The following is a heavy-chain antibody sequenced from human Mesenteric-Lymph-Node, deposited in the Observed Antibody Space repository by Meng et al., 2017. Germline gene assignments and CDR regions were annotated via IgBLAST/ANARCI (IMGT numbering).Heavy chain of an antibody. Sequence: QAHLVESGGEVKKPWASLKVSCKASGYTFTNYGSTWERPAPGQGLEWMRWISAYNGNTKYGQKLQGIVIMTTDTSTSTAYMELRSLRSDDTAVYYCARGGNFDPWGQGTLVTVSS. CDR3: ARGGNFDP. J-gene: IGHJ5*02. CDR2: ISAYNGNT. CDR1: GYTFTNYG. V-gene: IGHV1-18*01. D-gene: IGHD2/OR15-2a*01.